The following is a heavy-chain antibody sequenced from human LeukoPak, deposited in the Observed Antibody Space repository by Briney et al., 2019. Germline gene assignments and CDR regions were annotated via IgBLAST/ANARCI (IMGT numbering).Heavy chain of an antibody. CDR2: INHSGST. Sequence: SETLSLTCAVYGGSFSGYYWSWIRQPPGKGLEWIGEINHSGSTNYNPSLKSRVTISVDTSKNQFSLKLSSVTAADTAVYYCASGPEVTVGATSSYYFDYWGQGTLVTVSS. D-gene: IGHD1-26*01. V-gene: IGHV4-34*01. CDR3: ASGPEVTVGATSSYYFDY. J-gene: IGHJ4*02. CDR1: GGSFSGYY.